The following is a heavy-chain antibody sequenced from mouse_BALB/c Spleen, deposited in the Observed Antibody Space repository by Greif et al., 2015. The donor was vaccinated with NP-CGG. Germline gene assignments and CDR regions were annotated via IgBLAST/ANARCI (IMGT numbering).Heavy chain of an antibody. J-gene: IGHJ4*01. CDR1: GYAFSSYW. CDR2: IYPGDGDT. V-gene: IGHV1-80*01. Sequence: QVQLKQSGAELVSPGSSVKISCKASGYAFSSYWMNWVKQRPGQGLEWIGQIYPGDGDTNYNGKFKGKATLTADKSSSTAYMQLSSLTSEDSAVYFCARYDYDYYAMDYWGQGTSVTVSS. D-gene: IGHD2-4*01. CDR3: ARYDYDYYAMDY.